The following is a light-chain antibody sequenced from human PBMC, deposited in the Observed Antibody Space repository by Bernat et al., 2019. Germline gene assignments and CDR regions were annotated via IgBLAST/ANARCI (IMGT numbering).Light chain of an antibody. Sequence: EVVLTQSPGTLSLSPGEGVTLSCRASQSVSSSFLAWYQQKPGQAPRLLMYDASSRSTGIPDRFSGSGSGTDFTLTISRLEPEDFAVYYCQQYGSFPLTFGGGTKVEIK. J-gene: IGKJ4*01. CDR1: QSVSSSF. CDR3: QQYGSFPLT. V-gene: IGKV3-20*01. CDR2: DAS.